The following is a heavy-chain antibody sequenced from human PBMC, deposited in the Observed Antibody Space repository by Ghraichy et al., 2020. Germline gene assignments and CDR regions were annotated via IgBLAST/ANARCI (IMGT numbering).Heavy chain of an antibody. Sequence: GESLNISCKGSGYTFTNYWIGWVRQMPGKGLEWMGIIYPGDSDTRYSPSSQGQVTISADKSISTAYLQWSSLKASDTAMYYCARRPTIFGVIFVFNDAFDIWGQGTMVTVSS. CDR1: GYTFTNYW. D-gene: IGHD3-3*01. V-gene: IGHV5-51*01. CDR3: ARRPTIFGVIFVFNDAFDI. CDR2: IYPGDSDT. J-gene: IGHJ3*02.